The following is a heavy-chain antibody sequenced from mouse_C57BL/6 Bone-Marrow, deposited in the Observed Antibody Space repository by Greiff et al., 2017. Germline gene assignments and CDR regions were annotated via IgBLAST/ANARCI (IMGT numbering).Heavy chain of an antibody. J-gene: IGHJ1*03. CDR1: GYTFTSYD. V-gene: IGHV1-85*01. CDR3: ARLEFDGSGGDWYFDV. CDR2: IYPRDGST. Sequence: VQGVESGPELVKPGASVKLSCKASGYTFTSYDINWVKQRPGQGLEWIGWIYPRDGSTQYNEKFKGKATLTVDTSSSTAYMELHSLTSEDSAVYFCARLEFDGSGGDWYFDVWGTGTTVTVSS. D-gene: IGHD1-1*01.